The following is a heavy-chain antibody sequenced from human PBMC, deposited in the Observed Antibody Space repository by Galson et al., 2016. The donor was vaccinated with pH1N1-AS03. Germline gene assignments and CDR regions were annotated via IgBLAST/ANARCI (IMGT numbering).Heavy chain of an antibody. CDR3: ARASGYYERSAVPD. Sequence: SVKVSCKASGGGFSSHAISWVRQAPGEGLEWMGGIIGMFGTANYAQKFQGRVTITADEFTSTSYMELRMLRSDDTAVYYCARASGYYERSAVPDWGQGTLVTVSS. CDR1: GGGFSSHA. J-gene: IGHJ4*02. CDR2: IIGMFGTA. D-gene: IGHD3-16*01. V-gene: IGHV1-69*13.